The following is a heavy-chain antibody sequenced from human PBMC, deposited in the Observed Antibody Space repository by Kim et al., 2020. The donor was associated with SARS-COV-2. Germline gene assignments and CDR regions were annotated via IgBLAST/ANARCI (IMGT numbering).Heavy chain of an antibody. V-gene: IGHV4-38-2*02. CDR1: GYSISGGYY. CDR3: ARVWAVAGSGYFQR. J-gene: IGHJ1*01. CDR2: IYHSGNT. D-gene: IGHD6-19*01. Sequence: SETLSLICTVSGYSISGGYYWGWIRQPPGKGLEWIGSIYHSGNTYYNPSLKSRVTISVDTSKNQFSLKLSSVTAADTAVYYCARVWAVAGSGYFQRWGQG.